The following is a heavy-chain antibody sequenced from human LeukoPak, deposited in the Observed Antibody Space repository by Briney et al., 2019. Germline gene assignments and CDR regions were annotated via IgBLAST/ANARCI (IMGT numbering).Heavy chain of an antibody. J-gene: IGHJ4*02. Sequence: SETLSLTCTVSGYSVTSGYYWGWIRQPSGKGLEWIGRIHHSGSAYYNPSLKSRVIISVDRSKNQISLKLSSVTAADTAIYYSARDVTQGHDYWGQGTLVTVSS. CDR2: IHHSGSA. V-gene: IGHV4-38-2*02. D-gene: IGHD2-21*02. CDR1: GYSVTSGYY. CDR3: ARDVTQGHDY.